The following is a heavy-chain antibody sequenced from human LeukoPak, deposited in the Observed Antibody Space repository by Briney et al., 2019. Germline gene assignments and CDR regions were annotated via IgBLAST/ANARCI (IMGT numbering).Heavy chain of an antibody. CDR1: GYTFTDYY. J-gene: IGHJ4*02. D-gene: IGHD2-21*01. Sequence: ASVTVSCKASGYTFTDYYMHWVRQAPGQGLEWMGWINPNRGDTKFAQAFQGRATMTRDTAGNTAYMELSSLRSDDTAVYYCARGSPMTKSFPQYYWARETLITVSS. V-gene: IGHV1-2*02. CDR2: INPNRGDT. CDR3: ARGSPMTKSFPQYY.